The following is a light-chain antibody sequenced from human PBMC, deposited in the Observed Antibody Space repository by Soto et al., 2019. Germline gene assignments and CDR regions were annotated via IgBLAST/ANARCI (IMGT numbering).Light chain of an antibody. Sequence: DIPMTQSPSTLSASVGDRVTITCRASRSVNTQLAWYQQKPGKAPKLLISKASNLESGVPLSFNGSGSGTEFTLTINSLQPDDFATYYCQQYQSLWTFGQGTKVEVK. V-gene: IGKV1-5*03. CDR2: KAS. CDR3: QQYQSLWT. CDR1: RSVNTQ. J-gene: IGKJ1*01.